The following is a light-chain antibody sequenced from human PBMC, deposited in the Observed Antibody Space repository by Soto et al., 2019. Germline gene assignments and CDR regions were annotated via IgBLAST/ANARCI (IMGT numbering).Light chain of an antibody. CDR3: QQRSNWPPRIT. Sequence: EIVLTQSPATLSLSPGERATLSCRASQSVSSYLAWYQQKPGQAPRLLIYDASNRATGIPARFSGSGSGTDFTLPISRLEPEDVAVYYCQQRSNWPPRITFGQGTRLEIK. CDR1: QSVSSY. V-gene: IGKV3-11*01. J-gene: IGKJ5*01. CDR2: DAS.